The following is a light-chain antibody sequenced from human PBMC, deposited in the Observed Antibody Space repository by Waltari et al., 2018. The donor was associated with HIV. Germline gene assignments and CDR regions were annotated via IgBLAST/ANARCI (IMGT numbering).Light chain of an antibody. V-gene: IGLV2-23*02. CDR3: CSDAGSNILV. J-gene: IGLJ3*02. Sequence: QSALTQPASVSGSLGQSITISCTGTSSDVGRYNLVSWYQQHPGKAPKLMIYEVGKRPSGVSRRFSGSKSGNTASLTISGLQAEDEADYYCCSDAGSNILVFGGGTKLTVL. CDR2: EVG. CDR1: SSDVGRYNL.